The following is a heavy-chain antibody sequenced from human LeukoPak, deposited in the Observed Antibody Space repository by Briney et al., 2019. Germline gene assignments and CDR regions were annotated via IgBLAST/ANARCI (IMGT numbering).Heavy chain of an antibody. CDR1: GYTFTSYY. V-gene: IGHV1-46*01. Sequence: ASVKVSCKASGYTFTSYYMHWVRQAPGQGLEWMGIINPSGGSTSYAQKFQGRVTMTRDTSTSTVYMEPSSLRSEDTAVYYCARESPRDGYNTYYFDYWGQGTLVTVSS. CDR2: INPSGGST. J-gene: IGHJ4*02. CDR3: ARESPRDGYNTYYFDY. D-gene: IGHD5-24*01.